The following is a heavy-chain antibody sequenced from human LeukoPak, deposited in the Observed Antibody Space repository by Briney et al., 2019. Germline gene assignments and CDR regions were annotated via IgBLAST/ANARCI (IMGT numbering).Heavy chain of an antibody. J-gene: IGHJ2*01. D-gene: IGHD1-26*01. CDR3: ARGGATYWYFDL. CDR2: IYYSGST. CDR1: GGSISSYY. Sequence: SETLSLTSTVSGGSISSYYWSWIRQPPRKGLEWVGYIYYSGSTNYNPSLMSRVTISIDTSKNQCSLKLSSVTAADTAVDYCARGGATYWYFDLWGRGTLVTVSS. V-gene: IGHV4-59*01.